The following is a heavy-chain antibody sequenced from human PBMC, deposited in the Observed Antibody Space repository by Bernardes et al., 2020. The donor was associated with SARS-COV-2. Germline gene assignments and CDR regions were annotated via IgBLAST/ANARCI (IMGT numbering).Heavy chain of an antibody. D-gene: IGHD6-13*01. Sequence: GGSLRLSCVASGFTFSSSAMSWIRQAPGKGLQWVSAITSSGDDTYYADSLRGRFIISRDNSKNTLYLRMNNLTVDDTAIYYCAKLIRTLAAAEYWGQGTLLTVSS. CDR2: ITSSGDDT. CDR1: GFTFSSSA. V-gene: IGHV3-23*01. CDR3: AKLIRTLAAAEY. J-gene: IGHJ4*02.